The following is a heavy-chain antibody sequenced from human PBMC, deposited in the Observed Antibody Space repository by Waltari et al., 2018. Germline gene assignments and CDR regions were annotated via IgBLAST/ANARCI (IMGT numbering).Heavy chain of an antibody. CDR3: TTSSYCGTTTCYQYYGMDV. D-gene: IGHD2-2*01. CDR1: GGSFSSYS. V-gene: IGHV1-69*01. Sequence: QVRLVQSGAEVKKPGSSVKVSCKAFGGSFSSYSINWVRQAPGQGLEWMGGSIPVFGTANYAQKFQDRRAITADESTSTAYMELSSLRSEDTAAYYCTTSSYCGTTTCYQYYGMDVWGQGTTVTVSS. CDR2: SIPVFGTA. J-gene: IGHJ6*02.